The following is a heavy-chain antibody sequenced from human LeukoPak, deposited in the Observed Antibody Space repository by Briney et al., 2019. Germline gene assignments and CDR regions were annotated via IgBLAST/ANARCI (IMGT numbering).Heavy chain of an antibody. J-gene: IGHJ4*02. Sequence: PSETLSLTCTVSGASINSHYWSWIRQPAGKGLEWIGRIYISGSTNYNSSLQSRVTMSVDTSKNQFSLKLTSVTAAETAVYYCARALNPLPGTYYFDYWGQGTLVTVSS. V-gene: IGHV4-4*07. CDR1: GASINSHY. D-gene: IGHD2-15*01. CDR2: IYISGST. CDR3: ARALNPLPGTYYFDY.